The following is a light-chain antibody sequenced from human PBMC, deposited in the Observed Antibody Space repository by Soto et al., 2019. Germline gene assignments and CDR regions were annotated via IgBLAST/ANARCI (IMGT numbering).Light chain of an antibody. J-gene: IGKJ1*01. V-gene: IGKV1-39*01. Sequence: DIQMTQSPSSLSASVGDRVTITCRASLTIGDSLSWFQQKAGKPPTLLIYGASALQSGVPARFSGSGSGTDFTLTISIMQREDFATNYCLQTYNLPRTFAQGPKVEFK. CDR3: LQTYNLPRT. CDR1: LTIGDS. CDR2: GAS.